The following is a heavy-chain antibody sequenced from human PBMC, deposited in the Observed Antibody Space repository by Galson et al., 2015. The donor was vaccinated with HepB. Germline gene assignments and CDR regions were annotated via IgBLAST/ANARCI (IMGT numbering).Heavy chain of an antibody. Sequence: SVKVSCKASGYIFTSYVIHWVRQAPGQRLEWMGWINPGSGNTKYSENFQGSVTFTGDTSASTAHMELTSLRSEDTAVYYCARNRYGEGYFDYWGQGTLVTVSS. D-gene: IGHD3-10*01. CDR3: ARNRYGEGYFDY. CDR2: INPGSGNT. V-gene: IGHV1-3*01. J-gene: IGHJ4*02. CDR1: GYIFTSYV.